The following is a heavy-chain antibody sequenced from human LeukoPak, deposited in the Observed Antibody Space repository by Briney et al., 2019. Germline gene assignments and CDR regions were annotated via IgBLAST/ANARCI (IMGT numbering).Heavy chain of an antibody. CDR1: GGSISSGGYY. J-gene: IGHJ4*02. CDR3: ARDWYSSGWSDY. Sequence: SQTLSLTCTVSGGSISSGGYYWSWIRQHPGKGLEWIGYIYYSGSTYYNPSLKSRVTISVDTPKNQFSLKLSSVTAADTAVYYCARDWYSSGWSDYWGQGTLVTVSS. CDR2: IYYSGST. D-gene: IGHD6-19*01. V-gene: IGHV4-31*03.